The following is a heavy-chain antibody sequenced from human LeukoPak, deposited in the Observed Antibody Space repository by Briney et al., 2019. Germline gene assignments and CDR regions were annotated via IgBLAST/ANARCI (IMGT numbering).Heavy chain of an antibody. CDR2: INPKSGAT. V-gene: IGHV1-2*02. D-gene: IGHD2-2*01. CDR1: GYTFTGYY. Sequence: GASVKVSCKASGYTFTGYYMHWVRQAPGQGLEYMGWINPKSGATKYAQKFQGRVTMTRDTSISTAYMELSRLRSDDTAVYFCARDLGRTSYTVGYFDIWGQGTMVIVSS. J-gene: IGHJ3*02. CDR3: ARDLGRTSYTVGYFDI.